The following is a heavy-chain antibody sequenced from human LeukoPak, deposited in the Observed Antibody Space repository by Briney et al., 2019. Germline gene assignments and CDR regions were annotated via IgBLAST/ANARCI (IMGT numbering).Heavy chain of an antibody. CDR1: GYTFTSYY. CDR3: ARVGVAGPFDY. Sequence: ASVKVSCKASGYTFTSYYMHWVRQAPGQGLEWMGIINPSGGSTSYAQKFQGRVTMTRDTSTSTVYMELSSLSSEDTAVYYCARVGVAGPFDYWGQGTPVTVSS. J-gene: IGHJ4*02. V-gene: IGHV1-46*01. D-gene: IGHD6-19*01. CDR2: INPSGGST.